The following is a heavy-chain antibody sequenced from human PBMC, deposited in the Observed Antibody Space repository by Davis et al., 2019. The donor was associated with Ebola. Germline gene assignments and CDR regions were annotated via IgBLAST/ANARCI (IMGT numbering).Heavy chain of an antibody. D-gene: IGHD3-9*01. V-gene: IGHV3-11*04. CDR3: TRDFDWDGVY. CDR1: GSSFSDYY. CDR2: ISSSGSTM. J-gene: IGHJ4*02. Sequence: GGSLRPSCAASGSSFSDYYMSWIRQAPGKGLEWVSYISSSGSTMYYADSVKGRFTISRDNAKNTLYLQMNSLRAEDTAVYYCTRDFDWDGVYWGQGTLVTVSP.